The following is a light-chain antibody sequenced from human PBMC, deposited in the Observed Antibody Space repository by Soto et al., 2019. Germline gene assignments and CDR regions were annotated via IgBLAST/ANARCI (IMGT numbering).Light chain of an antibody. J-gene: IGLJ3*02. Sequence: QPVLTQSPSASASLGASVKLTCTLSSGHSSYAIAWHQQQPEKGPRYLMKLNSDGSHSNGDGIPDRFSGSSSGAERYLTLSSLQSEDEADYYCQTWGTGIRVFGGGTQLTVL. CDR3: QTWGTGIRV. V-gene: IGLV4-69*01. CDR2: LNSDGSH. CDR1: SGHSSYA.